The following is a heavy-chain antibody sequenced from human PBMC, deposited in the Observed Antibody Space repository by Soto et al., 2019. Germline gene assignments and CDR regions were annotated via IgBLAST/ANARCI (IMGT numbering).Heavy chain of an antibody. J-gene: IGHJ4*02. Sequence: VSCRAAGCTFNGYVMSWVLQAPGQGLEWMGWIAVYNGNTNYAQKLQDRVTMTTDTSTDTAYMELRSLRSDDTAVYYCARGRSGAGYDYEYLGQGSLVTVSS. D-gene: IGHD5-12*01. CDR1: GCTFNGYV. CDR2: IAVYNGNT. V-gene: IGHV1-18*01. CDR3: ARGRSGAGYDYEY.